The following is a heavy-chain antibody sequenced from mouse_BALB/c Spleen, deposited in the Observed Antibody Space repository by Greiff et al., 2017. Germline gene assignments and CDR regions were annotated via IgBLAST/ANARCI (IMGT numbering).Heavy chain of an antibody. CDR1: GFTFSSFG. Sequence: EVNLVESGGGLVQPGGSRKLSCAASGFTFSSFGMHWVRQAPEKGLEWVAYISSGSSTIYYADTVKGRFTISRDNPKNTLFLQMTSLRSEDTAMYYCARKGDDGYSFAYWGQGTLVTVSA. J-gene: IGHJ3*01. D-gene: IGHD2-3*01. CDR3: ARKGDDGYSFAY. CDR2: ISSGSSTI. V-gene: IGHV5-17*02.